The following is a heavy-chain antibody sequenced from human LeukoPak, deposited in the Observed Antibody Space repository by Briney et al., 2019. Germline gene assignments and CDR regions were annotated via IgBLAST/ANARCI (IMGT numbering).Heavy chain of an antibody. J-gene: IGHJ4*02. Sequence: ASVKVSCKASGYTFTSYGISWVRQAPGQGLEWMGWISAYNGNTNYAQKLQGRVTMTTDTSTSTAYMELRSLRSDDTAVHYCARDEVAEQWLVRRYWGQGTLVTVSS. CDR2: ISAYNGNT. D-gene: IGHD6-19*01. V-gene: IGHV1-18*01. CDR3: ARDEVAEQWLVRRY. CDR1: GYTFTSYG.